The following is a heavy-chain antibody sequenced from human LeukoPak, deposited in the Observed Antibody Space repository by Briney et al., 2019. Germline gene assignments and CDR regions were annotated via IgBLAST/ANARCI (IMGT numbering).Heavy chain of an antibody. D-gene: IGHD1-26*01. V-gene: IGHV4-39*07. CDR1: GGSISSSTYY. J-gene: IGHJ4*02. CDR2: IYYSGNT. Sequence: SETLSLTCTVSGGSISSSTYYWGWIRQPPGKGLEWIGNIYYSGNTYYNPSLKSRVTISVDKSKNQFSLKLSSVTAADTAVYYCARYRLGATAYWGQGTLVTVSS. CDR3: ARYRLGATAY.